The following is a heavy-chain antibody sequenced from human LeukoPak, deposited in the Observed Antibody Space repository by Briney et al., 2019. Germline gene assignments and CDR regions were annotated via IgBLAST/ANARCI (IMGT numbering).Heavy chain of an antibody. CDR3: ARDLNYYDSSASAV. D-gene: IGHD3-22*01. Sequence: GGSLRLSCAASGFTVSSNYMSWVRQAPGKGLEWVSVIYSGGSAYYADSVKGRFTISRDNSKNTLYLQMNSLRAEDTAVYYCARDLNYYDSSASAVWGQGTLVTVSS. CDR1: GFTVSSNY. J-gene: IGHJ4*02. V-gene: IGHV3-66*01. CDR2: IYSGGSA.